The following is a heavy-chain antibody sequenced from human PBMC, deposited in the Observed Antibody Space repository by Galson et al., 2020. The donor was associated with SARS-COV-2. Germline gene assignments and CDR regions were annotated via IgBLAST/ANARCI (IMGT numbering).Heavy chain of an antibody. D-gene: IGHD5-18*01. Sequence: TGGSLRLSCAASGFTFSSYGMHWVRQAPGKGLEWVAVIWYDGSNQYYADSVKGRFTISRDNSKNTLYLQMNSLRAEDTAVYYGARDSDTAMVSWGQGTLVTVSS. CDR2: IWYDGSNQ. CDR3: ARDSDTAMVS. CDR1: GFTFSSYG. J-gene: IGHJ4*02. V-gene: IGHV3-33*01.